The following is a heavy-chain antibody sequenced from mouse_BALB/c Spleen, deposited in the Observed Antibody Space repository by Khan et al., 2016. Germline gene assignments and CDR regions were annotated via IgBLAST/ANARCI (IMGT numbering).Heavy chain of an antibody. J-gene: IGHJ3*01. CDR3: ASARCYGYLIS. D-gene: IGHD1-1*01. CDR2: TNPDSGTI. Sequence: EVKLLESGGCLVQPGGSLKVSCAASGFDFRRYRKSWARHAPGKGLEWTGVTNPDSGTIYDTPSLKFKFIISSDNANNSLYLQMSKVRSEDPALYCCASARCYGYLISWGQG. CDR1: GFDFRRYR. V-gene: IGHV4-1*02.